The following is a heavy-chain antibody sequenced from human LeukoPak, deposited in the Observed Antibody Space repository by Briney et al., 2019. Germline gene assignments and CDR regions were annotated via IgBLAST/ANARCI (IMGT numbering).Heavy chain of an antibody. V-gene: IGHV4-59*01. CDR3: ARGPRYGSGSYYND. Sequence: PSETLSLTCTVSGGSISSYYWSWIRQPPGKGLEWIGYIYYSGSTNYSPSLKSRVTISVDTSKNQFSLKLSSVTAADTAVYYCARGPRYGSGSYYNDWGQGTLVTVSS. D-gene: IGHD3-10*01. CDR2: IYYSGST. CDR1: GGSISSYY. J-gene: IGHJ4*02.